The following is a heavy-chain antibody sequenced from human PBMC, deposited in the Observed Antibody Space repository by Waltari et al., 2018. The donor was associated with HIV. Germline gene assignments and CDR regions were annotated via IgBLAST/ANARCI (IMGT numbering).Heavy chain of an antibody. V-gene: IGHV3-30*18. CDR1: GFTFTSYG. CDR3: AKSVSGSSGWSLTYGMDV. CDR2: ISDDESNK. Sequence: QVQLVESGGGVVKPGRSLRLSCAASGFTFTSYGMHWVRQAPGKGLEWVAVISDDESNKNYADSVKGRFTISRDNSKNTLSLQMNSLGIEDTAVYYCAKSVSGSSGWSLTYGMDVWGQGTTVTVSS. J-gene: IGHJ6*02. D-gene: IGHD6-19*01.